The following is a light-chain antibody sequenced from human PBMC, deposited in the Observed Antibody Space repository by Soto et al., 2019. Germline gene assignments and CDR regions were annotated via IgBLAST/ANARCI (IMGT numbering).Light chain of an antibody. CDR3: SSYTRTTTLIV. Sequence: QSALTQPASVSGSPGQSITISCTGTIRDVGSYNYVSWYQQHPGKVPKLLIYQVTNRPSWVSNRFSGSKSGNTASLTISGLQADDEADYYCSSYTRTTTLIVFGTGTKLTVL. V-gene: IGLV2-14*03. CDR1: IRDVGSYNY. J-gene: IGLJ1*01. CDR2: QVT.